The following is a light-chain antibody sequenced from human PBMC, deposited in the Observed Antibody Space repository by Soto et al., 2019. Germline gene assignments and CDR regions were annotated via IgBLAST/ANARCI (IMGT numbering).Light chain of an antibody. CDR1: QSISSW. CDR3: QQYNSWPIT. V-gene: IGKV1-5*01. CDR2: DAY. J-gene: IGKJ5*01. Sequence: DIQMTQSPSSLAASVGGRGAITCRASQSISSWLAWYQQKPGKAHKLLIYDAYSLESGVQSRFTGSGSGTEFPLPIRSLQSEDFAVYYCQQYNSWPITLGQGTRLEIK.